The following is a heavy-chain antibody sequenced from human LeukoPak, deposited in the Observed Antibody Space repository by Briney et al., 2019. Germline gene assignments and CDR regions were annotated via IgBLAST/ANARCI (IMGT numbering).Heavy chain of an antibody. J-gene: IGHJ3*02. V-gene: IGHV1-24*01. CDR3: VTATLVVVLDAFDI. CDR1: VYTLTELS. Sequence: ASVKLSCKVSVYTLTELSVHWVRRAPGKGLEWVVGFDAEDGATIYAQKFQGRVTMPEDTSPDTGYMELRRLRSEDTAVYYCVTATLVVVLDAFDIWGQGTMFTVSS. CDR2: FDAEDGAT. D-gene: IGHD3-22*01.